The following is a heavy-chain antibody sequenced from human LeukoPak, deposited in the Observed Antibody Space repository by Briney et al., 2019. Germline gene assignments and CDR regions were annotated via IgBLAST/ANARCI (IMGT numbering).Heavy chain of an antibody. D-gene: IGHD1-26*01. V-gene: IGHV3-23*01. CDR3: AKDRSGSGSYYPDY. J-gene: IGHJ4*02. CDR1: GFIFSNYA. Sequence: GGSLRLSCEASGFIFSNYAMTWVRQAPGRGLQWVAAISGSGDSTFYADSVKGRFTISRDNSKNTLYLQMDSLRVEDTAIYYCAKDRSGSGSYYPDYWGQGTLVTVTS. CDR2: ISGSGDST.